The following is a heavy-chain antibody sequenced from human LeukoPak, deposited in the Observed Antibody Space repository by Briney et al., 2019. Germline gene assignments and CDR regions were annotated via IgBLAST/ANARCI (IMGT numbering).Heavy chain of an antibody. J-gene: IGHJ4*02. CDR3: ATRKLGNDY. Sequence: SETLSLTCTVPGGSVSNYYWSWIRQSPGKGLEWIGYIYYTETSYNPSLKSRVTISADTSKNQFSLKLYSVPAADTAVYYCATRKLGNDYWGQGTLVTVSS. CDR2: IYYTET. V-gene: IGHV4-59*02. D-gene: IGHD7-27*01. CDR1: GGSVSNYY.